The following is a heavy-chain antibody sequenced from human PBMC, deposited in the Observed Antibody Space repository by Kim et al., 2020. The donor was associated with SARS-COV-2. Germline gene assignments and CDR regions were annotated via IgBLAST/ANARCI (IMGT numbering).Heavy chain of an antibody. J-gene: IGHJ4*02. CDR2: SNHSGRT. CDR3: ARRWSNTAGWRSHYCEL. Sequence: SETLSLTCAVSGGSFSGYYWSWSRQPPGKGLEWIGESNHSGRTNYNPYLKSRVTISVDTSKNQFSLKLTSVTAADAAVYFCARRWSNTAGWRSHYCELWGQGTLVTVSS. CDR1: GGSFSGYY. V-gene: IGHV4-34*01. D-gene: IGHD3-10*01.